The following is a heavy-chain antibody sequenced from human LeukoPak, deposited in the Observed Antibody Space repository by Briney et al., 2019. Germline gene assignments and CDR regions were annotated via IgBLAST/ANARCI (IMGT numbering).Heavy chain of an antibody. CDR3: AKDSGGGRSCFHVGD. J-gene: IGHJ6*04. V-gene: IGHV3-30*02. Sequence: PGGSLRLSCALSGFTFRNYGMNWVRQATGKGLEWVSFIWSDGNNRFYADSVKGRFTISRDNSKNMLYLQRDTLRAEDTALCYCAKDSGGGRSCFHVGDCGKGTTFIVSS. D-gene: IGHD2-8*02. CDR2: IWSDGNNR. CDR1: GFTFRNYG.